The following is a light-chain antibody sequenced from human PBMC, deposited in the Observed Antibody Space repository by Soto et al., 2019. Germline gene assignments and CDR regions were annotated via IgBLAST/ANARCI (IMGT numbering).Light chain of an antibody. CDR3: RSYGRSLSYV. J-gene: IGLJ1*01. Sequence: QSVLTQPPSVSGAPGQRVTISCTGSSSNIGAGYDVHWYQQLPGTAPKHLIYGNSNRPSGVPDRFSGSKSRTSASLAITGFQAEDDADYYRRSYGRSLSYVFGTGTKLTVL. CDR2: GNS. CDR1: SSNIGAGYD. V-gene: IGLV1-40*01.